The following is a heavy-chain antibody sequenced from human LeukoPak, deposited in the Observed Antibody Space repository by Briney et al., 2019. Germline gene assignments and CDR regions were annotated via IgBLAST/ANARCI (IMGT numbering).Heavy chain of an antibody. V-gene: IGHV3-21*01. Sequence: GGSLRLSCAASGFTVSSNYMSWVRQAPGKGLEWVSSISFSGTYIYYADSLKGRITISRDNARRSLFLQMNSLRAEDTAVYYCARRASTERGHSYGLDYWGQGTLVTVSS. CDR2: ISFSGTYI. J-gene: IGHJ4*02. D-gene: IGHD5-18*01. CDR3: ARRASTERGHSYGLDY. CDR1: GFTVSSNY.